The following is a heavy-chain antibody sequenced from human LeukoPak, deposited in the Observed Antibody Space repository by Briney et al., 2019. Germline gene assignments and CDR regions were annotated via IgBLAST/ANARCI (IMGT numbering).Heavy chain of an antibody. CDR1: GYTFTSYY. V-gene: IGHV1-46*01. D-gene: IGHD5-12*01. CDR3: ARDLDIVATIQYYYYYGMDV. Sequence: ASVKVSCKASGYTFTSYYIHWVRQAPGQGLEWMGIINPSGGSTSYAQKFQGRVTMTRDTSTSTVYMELSSLRSEDTAVYYCARDLDIVATIQYYYYYGMDVWGQGTTVTVSS. CDR2: INPSGGST. J-gene: IGHJ6*02.